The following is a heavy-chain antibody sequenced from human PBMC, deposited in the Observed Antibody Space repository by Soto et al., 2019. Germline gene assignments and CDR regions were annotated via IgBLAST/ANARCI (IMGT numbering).Heavy chain of an antibody. D-gene: IGHD3-16*01. CDR1: GFTFSNYW. J-gene: IGHJ4*02. CDR3: ARGGFQLGLSNGGERFDS. V-gene: IGHV3-7*04. CDR2: IKQDGSER. Sequence: EVQLAESGGGLGQPGGSLRLSCAASGFTFSNYWINWVRQAPGKGLEWVANIKQDGSERYYVDSVKGRFTISRDNARNSLYLQMDSLRAEGTAAYWGARGGFQLGLSNGGERFDSWGQGTRVTVSS.